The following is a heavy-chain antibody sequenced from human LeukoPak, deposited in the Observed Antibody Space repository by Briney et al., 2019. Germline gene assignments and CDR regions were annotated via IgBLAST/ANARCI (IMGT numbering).Heavy chain of an antibody. Sequence: GGSLRLSCAASGFTFSSYGMHWVRQAPGKGLEWVAFIRYDGSNKYYADSVKGRFTISSDNSKNTLYLQMNSLGAEDTAVYYCAKSSGSYPWYYFDYWGQGTLVTVSS. CDR2: IRYDGSNK. D-gene: IGHD1-26*01. CDR3: AKSSGSYPWYYFDY. CDR1: GFTFSSYG. J-gene: IGHJ4*02. V-gene: IGHV3-30*02.